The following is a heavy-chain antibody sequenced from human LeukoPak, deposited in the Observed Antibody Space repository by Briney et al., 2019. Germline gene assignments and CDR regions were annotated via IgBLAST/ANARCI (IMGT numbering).Heavy chain of an antibody. D-gene: IGHD1-26*01. Sequence: RSSETRSLTCAVYGGSLSGYYWSWIRQPPGKGLEWIGEINHSGNTNYNPSLKSRVTISVDTSKNHFYLKLSSVTAADTAVYYCARQGSGSSYYYYTFPYWGQGTLVTVSS. J-gene: IGHJ4*02. V-gene: IGHV4-34*01. CDR3: ARQGSGSSYYYYTFPY. CDR1: GGSLSGYY. CDR2: INHSGNT.